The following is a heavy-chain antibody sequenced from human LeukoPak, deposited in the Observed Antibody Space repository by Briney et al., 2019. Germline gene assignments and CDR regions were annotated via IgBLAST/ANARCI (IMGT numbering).Heavy chain of an antibody. CDR2: IYSSGST. CDR1: GGSINSYY. CDR3: ARGGKATVVTM. D-gene: IGHD4-23*01. Sequence: WETLSLTCTVSGGSINSYYWSWIRQPAGKGLAWIGRIYSSGSTNYNPSLKSRVSMSVDTSKNQFSLKLTSVTAADTAVYYCARGGKATVVTMWGQGILVTVSS. J-gene: IGHJ4*02. V-gene: IGHV4-4*07.